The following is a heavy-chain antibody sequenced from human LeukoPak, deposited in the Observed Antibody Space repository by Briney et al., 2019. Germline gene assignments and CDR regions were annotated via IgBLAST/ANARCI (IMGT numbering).Heavy chain of an antibody. J-gene: IGHJ3*02. V-gene: IGHV4-34*01. D-gene: IGHD5-24*01. Sequence: SETLSLTCAVYGGSFSGYYWSWIRQPPGEGLEWIGEINHSGSTNYNPSLKSRVTISVDTSKNQFSLKLSSVTAADTAVYYCARDSDGIDAFDIWGQGTMVTVSS. CDR3: ARDSDGIDAFDI. CDR1: GGSFSGYY. CDR2: INHSGST.